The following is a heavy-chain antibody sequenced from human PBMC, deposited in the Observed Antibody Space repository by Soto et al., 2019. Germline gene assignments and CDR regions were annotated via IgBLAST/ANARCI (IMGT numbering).Heavy chain of an antibody. Sequence: SETLSLTCAVYGGSFSGYYWSWIRQPPGKGLEWIGEIDHSGSTNYNPSLKSRVTISVDTSKNQFSLKLSSVTAADTAVYYCARGDGLRKYSYDSSGYSPFGYWGQGTLVTVSS. J-gene: IGHJ4*02. V-gene: IGHV4-34*01. D-gene: IGHD3-22*01. CDR3: ARGDGLRKYSYDSSGYSPFGY. CDR1: GGSFSGYY. CDR2: IDHSGST.